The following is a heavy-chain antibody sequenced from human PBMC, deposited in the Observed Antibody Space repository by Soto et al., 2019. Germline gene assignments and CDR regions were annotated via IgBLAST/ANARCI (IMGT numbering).Heavy chain of an antibody. D-gene: IGHD6-19*01. Sequence: PSETLSLTCTVSGGSISSGDYYWSWIRQPPGKGLEWIGYIYYSGSTYYNPSLKSRVTISVDTSKNQFSLKLSSVTAADTAVYYCAKYSSGWRYYFDYCGQGTLVTVS. J-gene: IGHJ4*02. CDR2: IYYSGST. CDR1: GGSISSGDYY. CDR3: AKYSSGWRYYFDY. V-gene: IGHV4-30-4*01.